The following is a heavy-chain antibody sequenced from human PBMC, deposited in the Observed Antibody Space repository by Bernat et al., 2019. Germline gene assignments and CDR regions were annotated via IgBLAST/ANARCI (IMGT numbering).Heavy chain of an antibody. Sequence: EVQLVESGGGLVQPGGSLRLSCAASGFTVSSNYMSWVRQAPGKGLEWVSIIYSGGSTYFADSVKGRFTISRDNSKNTLYLQMNSLRTEDTAVYYCARDRGSSGYYYYATDVWGQGTTVTVSS. CDR3: ARDRGSSGYYYYATDV. CDR1: GFTVSSNY. CDR2: IYSGGST. V-gene: IGHV3-66*01. J-gene: IGHJ6*02. D-gene: IGHD6-6*01.